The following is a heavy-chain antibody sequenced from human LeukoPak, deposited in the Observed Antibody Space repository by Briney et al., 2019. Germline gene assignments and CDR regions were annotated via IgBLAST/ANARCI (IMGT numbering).Heavy chain of an antibody. D-gene: IGHD5-12*01. CDR2: IKQDGSEK. CDR3: ARGIVATIYGFDY. V-gene: IGHV3-7*01. CDR1: GFTFSSYW. J-gene: IGHJ4*02. Sequence: GGSLRLSCAASGFTFSSYWMSWVRQAPGKGLEWVANIKQDGSEKYYVDSVKGRFTISRDNAKNSLYLQMNSLRAEDTAVYYCARGIVATIYGFDYWGQGTLVTVSS.